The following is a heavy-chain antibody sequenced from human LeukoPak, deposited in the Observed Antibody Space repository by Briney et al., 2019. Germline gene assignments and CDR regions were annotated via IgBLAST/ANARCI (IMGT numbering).Heavy chain of an antibody. J-gene: IGHJ4*02. V-gene: IGHV3-48*03. CDR3: ARGGWELRTIKYYFDY. Sequence: GGSLRLSCAASGFTFSSYEMNWVRQAPGKGLEWVSYISSSGSTIYYADSVKGRFTISRDNAKNSLYLQMNSLRAEDTALYYCARGGWELRTIKYYFDYWGQGTLVTVSS. CDR1: GFTFSSYE. D-gene: IGHD1-26*01. CDR2: ISSSGSTI.